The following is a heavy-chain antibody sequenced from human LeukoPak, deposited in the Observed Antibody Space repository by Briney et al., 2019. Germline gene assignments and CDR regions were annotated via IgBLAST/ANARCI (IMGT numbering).Heavy chain of an antibody. V-gene: IGHV3-74*01. CDR3: AREGYCGGGGSCSVRGNWFDP. D-gene: IGHD2-15*01. Sequence: GGSLRLSCAASGFTFSSYWMHWVRQAPGKGLVWVSRINSDGSSTSYADSVKGRFTISRDNAKNTLYLQMNSLRAEDTAVYYCAREGYCGGGGSCSVRGNWFDPWGQGTLVTVSS. CDR1: GFTFSSYW. J-gene: IGHJ5*02. CDR2: INSDGSST.